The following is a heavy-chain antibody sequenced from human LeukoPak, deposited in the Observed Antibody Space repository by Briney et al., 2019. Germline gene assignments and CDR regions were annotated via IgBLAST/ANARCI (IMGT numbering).Heavy chain of an antibody. CDR1: RGIFSSYA. J-gene: IGHJ3*02. CDR2: IIPIHGTA. CDR3: ARAPDGGDFDI. D-gene: IGHD2-21*01. Sequence: GASVKVSCKASRGIFSSYAISWVRQAPGQGLEWMGRIIPIHGTANYAQKFQGRVTITADKSTSTAYMELSSLRSEDTAVYYCARAPDGGDFDIWGQGTMVTVSS. V-gene: IGHV1-69*04.